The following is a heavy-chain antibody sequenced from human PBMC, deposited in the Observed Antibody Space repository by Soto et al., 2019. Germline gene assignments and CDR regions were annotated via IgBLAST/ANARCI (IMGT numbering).Heavy chain of an antibody. CDR3: AKDRWEQQLGEPYYYYGMDV. V-gene: IGHV3-30*18. D-gene: IGHD6-13*01. CDR2: ISYDGSNK. J-gene: IGHJ6*02. Sequence: PGGSLRLSCAASGFTFSSYGMHWVRQAPGKGLEWVAVISYDGSNKYYADSVKGRFTISRDNSKNTLYLQMNSLRAEDTAVYYCAKDRWEQQLGEPYYYYGMDVWGQGTTVTVSS. CDR1: GFTFSSYG.